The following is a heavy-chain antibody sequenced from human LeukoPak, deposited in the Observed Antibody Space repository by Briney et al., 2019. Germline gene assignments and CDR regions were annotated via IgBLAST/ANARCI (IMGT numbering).Heavy chain of an antibody. J-gene: IGHJ4*02. Sequence: GRSLRLSCAASGFTFDDYAMHWVRQAPGKGLKGVSGISWNSGSIGYAASVKGRFTISRDNAKNSLYLQMNSLRAEDTALYYCAKDLGVTIRLKGLDYWGQGTLVTVSS. CDR1: GFTFDDYA. V-gene: IGHV3-9*01. CDR2: ISWNSGSI. CDR3: AKDLGVTIRLKGLDY. D-gene: IGHD3-16*01.